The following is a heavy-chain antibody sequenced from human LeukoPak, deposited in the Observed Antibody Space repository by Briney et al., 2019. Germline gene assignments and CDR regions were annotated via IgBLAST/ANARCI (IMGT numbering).Heavy chain of an antibody. CDR2: TSIDGSIK. CDR3: ARWGGTRQYYFDY. D-gene: IGHD1-1*01. J-gene: IGHJ4*02. V-gene: IGHV3-33*01. Sequence: GGSLRLSCAVSGFIFSDYGFHWVRQAPGKGMEWVAVTSIDGSIKQYADSVKGRCTISRDHSKNSLYLQMNSLKSEDTAVYYCARWGGTRQYYFDYWGRGTLVTVSS. CDR1: GFIFSDYG.